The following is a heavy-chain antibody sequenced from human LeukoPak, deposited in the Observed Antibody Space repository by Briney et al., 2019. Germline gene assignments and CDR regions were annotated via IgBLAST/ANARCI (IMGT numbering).Heavy chain of an antibody. D-gene: IGHD3-16*01. Sequence: SETLSLTCTVSGGSIVGDYWSWIRQPPGKGLEWIAYIYYSGSTNYNPSLKGRVTISVDTSKNQFSLRLSSVTAADTAVYYCARDRGSLGGFDSWGQGTLVTVSS. CDR1: GGSIVGDY. CDR3: ARDRGSLGGFDS. J-gene: IGHJ4*02. V-gene: IGHV4-59*01. CDR2: IYYSGST.